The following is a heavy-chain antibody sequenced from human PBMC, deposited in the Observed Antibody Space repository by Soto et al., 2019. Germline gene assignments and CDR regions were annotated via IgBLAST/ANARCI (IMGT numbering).Heavy chain of an antibody. CDR1: GFTFSIYA. D-gene: IGHD3-22*01. Sequence: GGSLRLSCSASGFTFSIYAMHWVRQAPGKGLVYVSSISTNGGSTDYADSVKGRFTISRDNSKNMVYLQMSSLRVEDTAVYYCVKGEYYYDSSGYYPFDYWGQGTLVTVSS. V-gene: IGHV3-64D*06. J-gene: IGHJ4*02. CDR2: ISTNGGST. CDR3: VKGEYYYDSSGYYPFDY.